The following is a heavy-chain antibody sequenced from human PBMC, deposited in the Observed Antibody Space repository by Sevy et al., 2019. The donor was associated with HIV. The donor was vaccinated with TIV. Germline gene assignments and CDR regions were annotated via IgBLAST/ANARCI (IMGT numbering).Heavy chain of an antibody. CDR3: AKTLQKRRFHPHYFDY. V-gene: IGHV3-23*01. CDR2: SSATGPRT. Sequence: GGSLRLSCAASGFTLGSYTMNWVRQAPGEGLEWVASSSATGPRTYYADSVKGRFTISSDAAKGLLYLQMNSLTAEDTAIFYCAKTLQKRRFHPHYFDYWGQGTLVTVSS. D-gene: IGHD6-25*01. J-gene: IGHJ4*02. CDR1: GFTLGSYT.